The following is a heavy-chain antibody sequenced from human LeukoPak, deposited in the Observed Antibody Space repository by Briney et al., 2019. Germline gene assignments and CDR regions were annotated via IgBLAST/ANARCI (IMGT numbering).Heavy chain of an antibody. Sequence: SETLSLTCTVSGGSVSSGSYYWSWIRQPPGKGLGWIGYIYYSGSTNYNPSLKSRVTISVDTSKNQFSLKLSSVTAADTAVYYCAATEVVVPAAPFETFDYWGQGTLVTVSS. CDR1: GGSVSSGSYY. D-gene: IGHD2-2*01. V-gene: IGHV4-61*01. CDR2: IYYSGST. CDR3: AATEVVVPAAPFETFDY. J-gene: IGHJ4*02.